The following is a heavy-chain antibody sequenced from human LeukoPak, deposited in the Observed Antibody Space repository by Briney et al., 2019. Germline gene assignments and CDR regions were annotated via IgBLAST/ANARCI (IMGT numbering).Heavy chain of an antibody. CDR2: FYFSGST. CDR1: SVSINGYY. D-gene: IGHD4-17*01. V-gene: IGHV4-4*07. Sequence: SETLSLTCSVSSVSINGYYWSWIRQSAGKGLEWLGRFYFSGSTNYNPSLKSRVTMSVDTSKNQFSLKLSSVTAADTAVYYCARDYGDYGWFDPWGQGTLVTVSS. J-gene: IGHJ5*02. CDR3: ARDYGDYGWFDP.